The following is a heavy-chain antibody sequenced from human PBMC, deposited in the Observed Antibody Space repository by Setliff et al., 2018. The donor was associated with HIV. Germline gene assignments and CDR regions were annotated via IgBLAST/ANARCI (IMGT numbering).Heavy chain of an antibody. CDR2: ISPYKGNT. CDR1: GYSFTTYG. D-gene: IGHD6-13*01. J-gene: IGHJ6*03. CDR3: ARDSSSWYPYMDV. Sequence: ASVKVSCKASGYSFTTYGLSWVRQAPGQGLEWMGWISPYKGNTNYAQKFQGRVTVTTDTSTSTAYMDLRSLRSDDTAVYHCARDSSSWYPYMDVWGKGTTVTVSS. V-gene: IGHV1-18*01.